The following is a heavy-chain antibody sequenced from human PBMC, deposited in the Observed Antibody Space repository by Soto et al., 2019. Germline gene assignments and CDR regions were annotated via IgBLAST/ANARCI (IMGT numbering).Heavy chain of an antibody. CDR3: AKAVADSGLWGGGSPTSMRAYGMDA. V-gene: IGHV1-69*01. CDR1: GGTFSSYV. Sequence: QVQLVQSGPEMKKPGSSVKVSCKASGGTFSSYVISWVRQAPGHGLEWMGGIITIFETAKYEQKLQGRVTITADESTSTVYMELSSLRAEDTSLYFCAKAVADSGLWGGGSPTSMRAYGMDARGQGTPVTV. CDR2: IITIFETA. D-gene: IGHD2-21*01. J-gene: IGHJ6*02.